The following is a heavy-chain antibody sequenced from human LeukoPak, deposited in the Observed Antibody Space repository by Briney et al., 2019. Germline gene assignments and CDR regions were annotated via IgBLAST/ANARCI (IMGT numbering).Heavy chain of an antibody. CDR2: ISDSSTTI. CDR1: GFTFSSYA. J-gene: IGHJ4*02. CDR3: AKDSSGWFD. V-gene: IGHV3-48*01. D-gene: IGHD6-19*01. Sequence: GGSLRLSCAASGFTFSSYAMSWVRQAPGKGLEWVSYISDSSTTIYYADSVKGRFTISRDNAKNSLYLQMNSLRAEDTAVYYCAKDSSGWFDWGQGTLVTVSS.